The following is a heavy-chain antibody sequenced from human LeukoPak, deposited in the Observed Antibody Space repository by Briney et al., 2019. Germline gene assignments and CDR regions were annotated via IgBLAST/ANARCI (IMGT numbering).Heavy chain of an antibody. CDR3: ARAYSSSWYLNWFDP. CDR2: IYHSEST. Sequence: SETLSLTCTVPGYSISSGYYWGWIRQPPGKGLEWIGNIYHSESTYYNPSLKSRVTISVDTSKNQFSLRLSSVTAADTAVYYCARAYSSSWYLNWFDPWGPGTLVTVSS. D-gene: IGHD6-13*01. V-gene: IGHV4-38-2*02. J-gene: IGHJ5*02. CDR1: GYSISSGYY.